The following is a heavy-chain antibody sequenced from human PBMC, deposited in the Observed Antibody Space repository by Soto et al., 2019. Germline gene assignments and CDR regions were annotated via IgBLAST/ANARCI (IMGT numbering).Heavy chain of an antibody. CDR1: GYTFTSYA. V-gene: IGHV1-3*01. CDR3: ARVARLWWLSGASCYEIPFDS. J-gene: IGHJ4*02. D-gene: IGHD2-15*01. CDR2: INAGNGNT. Sequence: ASVKVSCKASGYTFTSYAMHWVRQAPGQRLEWMGWINAGNGNTKYSQKFQGRVTITRDTSASTAYMELSSLRSEDTAVYYCARVARLWWLSGASCYEIPFDSWGQGPLVTVSS.